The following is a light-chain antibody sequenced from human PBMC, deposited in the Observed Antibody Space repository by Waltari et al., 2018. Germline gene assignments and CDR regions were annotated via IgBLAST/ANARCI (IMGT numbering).Light chain of an antibody. V-gene: IGKV1D-13*01. Sequence: IQMSQSPSSLSASVGDRVTIPCRASQGISSSLNWYQQKPGKAPKLLIYNANSLASGVPSSFSGSGSGTEFTLTISSLQPEDFASYYCQQGNNYPFTFGPGTKLDIK. J-gene: IGKJ3*01. CDR3: QQGNNYPFT. CDR2: NAN. CDR1: QGISSS.